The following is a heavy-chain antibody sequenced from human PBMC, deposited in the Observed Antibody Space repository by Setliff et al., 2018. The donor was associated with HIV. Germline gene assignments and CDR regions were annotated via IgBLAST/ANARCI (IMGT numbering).Heavy chain of an antibody. D-gene: IGHD6-13*01. CDR3: ARASTGYSSIWYRNGLTYYNYMDV. Sequence: SETLSLTCAVYGGSFRGYYWTWIRQPPGKGLEWIGEINHSGSTNYNPSLKSRVSMSVDTSKNQFSLRLSSVTAADTAVFYCARASTGYSSIWYRNGLTYYNYMDV. CDR1: GGSFRGYY. V-gene: IGHV4-34*01. J-gene: IGHJ6*03. CDR2: INHSGST.